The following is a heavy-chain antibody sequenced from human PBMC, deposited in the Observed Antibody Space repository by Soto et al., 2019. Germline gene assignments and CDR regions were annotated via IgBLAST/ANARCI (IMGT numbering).Heavy chain of an antibody. V-gene: IGHV3-30*18. J-gene: IGHJ6*02. D-gene: IGHD1-26*01. Sequence: QIQLVQSGGGVVQPGGSLRLSCTASGFSFNKFGMHWVRQTPGKGLEWVASLSYDGNHDFYADSVTGRLIISRDNSKNTLYLQVNTLTVDDTAVYYCVKERAHFVIVPHANSGMDVWGPGTTVTVSS. CDR2: LSYDGNHD. CDR1: GFSFNKFG. CDR3: VKERAHFVIVPHANSGMDV.